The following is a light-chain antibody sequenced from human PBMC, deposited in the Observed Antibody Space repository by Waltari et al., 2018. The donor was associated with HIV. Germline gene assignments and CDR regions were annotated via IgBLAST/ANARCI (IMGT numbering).Light chain of an antibody. J-gene: IGKJ2*01. V-gene: IGKV3-11*01. Sequence: EIVLTQSLATLSLSPGERATLSCRASQSVSSYLAWYQQKPGQAPRLLIYDASNRATGIPARFSGSGSGTDFTLTISSLEPEDFAVYYCQQRYNWLDTFGQGTNLEIK. CDR3: QQRYNWLDT. CDR1: QSVSSY. CDR2: DAS.